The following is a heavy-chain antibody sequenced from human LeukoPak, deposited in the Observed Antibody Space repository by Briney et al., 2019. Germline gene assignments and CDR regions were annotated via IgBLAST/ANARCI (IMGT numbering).Heavy chain of an antibody. D-gene: IGHD6-13*01. CDR1: GGSSSGGDYY. CDR2: IYDSGRT. J-gene: IGHJ3*02. Sequence: SQTLSHTRPFSGGSSSGGDYYWSWIRQPPGKGLEWIGYIYDSGRTYYHPPLKSRVTISIQTSQNQFSLTLTSVTAADTAVYYCALDSSGWSDDSFDIWGQGTMVTGSS. CDR3: ALDSSGWSDDSFDI. V-gene: IGHV4-30-4*01.